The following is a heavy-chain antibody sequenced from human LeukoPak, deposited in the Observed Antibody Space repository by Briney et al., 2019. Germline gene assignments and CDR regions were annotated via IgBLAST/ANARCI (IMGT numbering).Heavy chain of an antibody. Sequence: GASVKVSCKASGGTFGSYAISWVRQAPGQGLEWMGRIIPILGIANYAQKFQGRVTITTDKSTSTAYMELSSLRSEDTAVYYCARIVGATWGCSYYYYGMDVWGQGTTVTVSS. J-gene: IGHJ6*02. D-gene: IGHD1-26*01. CDR1: GGTFGSYA. V-gene: IGHV1-69*04. CDR3: ARIVGATWGCSYYYYGMDV. CDR2: IIPILGIA.